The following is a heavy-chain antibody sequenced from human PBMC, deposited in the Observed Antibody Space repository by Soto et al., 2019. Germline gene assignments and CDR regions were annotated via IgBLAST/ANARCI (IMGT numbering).Heavy chain of an antibody. CDR3: ARDGDGYNVGWFDP. CDR2: TYYRSKWFN. Sequence: SQTLSLTCAISGDSVSSNSAAWNWIRQSPSRGLEWLGRTYYRSKWFNEHAVAVETRIIINPDTSKNQFSLQLNSVTPEDTAVYYCARDGDGYNVGWFDPWGQGTLVTVSS. V-gene: IGHV6-1*01. D-gene: IGHD5-12*01. J-gene: IGHJ5*02. CDR1: GDSVSSNSAA.